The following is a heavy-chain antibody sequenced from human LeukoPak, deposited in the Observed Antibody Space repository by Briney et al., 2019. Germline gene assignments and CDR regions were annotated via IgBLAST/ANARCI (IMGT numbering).Heavy chain of an antibody. J-gene: IGHJ4*02. CDR3: ARGPPSEWLPVY. V-gene: IGHV4-31*03. CDR2: IYYSGST. D-gene: IGHD5-24*01. CDR1: GGSISSGGYY. Sequence: SEALSLTCTVSGGSISSGGYYWSWIRQHPGKGLEWIGYIYYSGSTYYNPSLKSRVTISVDTSKNQFSLKLNSVTAADTAVYYCARGPPSEWLPVYWGQGTLVTVSS.